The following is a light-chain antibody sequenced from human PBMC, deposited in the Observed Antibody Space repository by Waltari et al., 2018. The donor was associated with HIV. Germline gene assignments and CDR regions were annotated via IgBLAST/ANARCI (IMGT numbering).Light chain of an antibody. CDR3: SSDTTSSTLNFG. Sequence: QSALTQPASVSGSPGQSITISCTGTSSDVGGYDYVSWYQQHPGKAPELIIFEVSNRPSGFSNLFSGLKSGNQASLTISWLQTEDEADYDCSSDTTSSTLNFGFGSGTMVTVL. V-gene: IGLV2-14*01. CDR1: SSDVGGYDY. J-gene: IGLJ1*01. CDR2: EVS.